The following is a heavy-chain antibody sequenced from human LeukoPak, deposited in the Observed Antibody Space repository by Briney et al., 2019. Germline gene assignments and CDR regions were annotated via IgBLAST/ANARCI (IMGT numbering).Heavy chain of an antibody. Sequence: GGSLRLSCAASGFTFSSYWMSWVRQAPGKGLEWVANIKQDGIEKHYVESVKGRFTISRDNVKNSLYLQMNSLRAEDTAVYYCARARGGYDLDYWGQGALVTVSS. J-gene: IGHJ4*02. CDR1: GFTFSSYW. CDR3: ARARGGYDLDY. D-gene: IGHD5-12*01. V-gene: IGHV3-7*01. CDR2: IKQDGIEK.